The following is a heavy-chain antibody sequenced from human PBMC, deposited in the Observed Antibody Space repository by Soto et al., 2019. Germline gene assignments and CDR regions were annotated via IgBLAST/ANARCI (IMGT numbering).Heavy chain of an antibody. J-gene: IGHJ5*02. V-gene: IGHV4-31*03. CDR3: ARWWSGSRQGFDP. CDR1: GGSISSGDYY. D-gene: IGHD3-3*01. Sequence: QVQLQESGPGLVKPSQTLSLTCTVSGGSISSGDYYWSWIRQHPGKGLEWIGYIYYSGSTYYNPSLKGRVTISVDTSKNPFSLKLNSVTAADTAVYYCARWWSGSRQGFDPWGQGTLVTVSS. CDR2: IYYSGST.